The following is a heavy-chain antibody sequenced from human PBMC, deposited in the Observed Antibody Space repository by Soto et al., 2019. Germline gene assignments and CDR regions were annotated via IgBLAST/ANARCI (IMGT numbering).Heavy chain of an antibody. Sequence: QITLEESGPTLLKPTQTLTLTCTFSGFSLTTEGVSVAWARQSPGKAPEWLAVIFWDDDKRFNASLSSRLTFTKDTSKSQVFLTLTRVDPVDAATYFCAHRSCDSRTFSVDSWCPGTLVTVSS. CDR1: GFSLTTEGVS. CDR3: AHRSCDSRTFSVDS. J-gene: IGHJ4*02. V-gene: IGHV2-5*02. D-gene: IGHD3-22*01. CDR2: IFWDDDK.